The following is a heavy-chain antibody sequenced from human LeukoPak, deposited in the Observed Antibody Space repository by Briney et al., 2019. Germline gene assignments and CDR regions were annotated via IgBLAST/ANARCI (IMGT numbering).Heavy chain of an antibody. CDR3: ARGGSDSSGYQYGENWFDP. J-gene: IGHJ5*02. CDR2: IYYSGST. CDR1: GGSISSGDYY. D-gene: IGHD3-22*01. V-gene: IGHV4-30-4*08. Sequence: SETLSLTCTVSGGSISSGDYYWSWIRQPPGKGLEWIGYIYYSGSTYYNPSLKSRVTISVDTSKNQFSLKLSSVTAADTAVYYCARGGSDSSGYQYGENWFDPWGQGTLVTVSS.